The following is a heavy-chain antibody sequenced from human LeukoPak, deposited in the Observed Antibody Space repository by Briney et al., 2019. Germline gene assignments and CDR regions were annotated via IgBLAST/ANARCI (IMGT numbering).Heavy chain of an antibody. D-gene: IGHD3-22*01. CDR3: AIHPSDSSGYFSY. CDR2: IDTKTGNP. V-gene: IGHV7-4-1*02. Sequence: ASVKVSCKASGYTFSSCAINWVRQAPGQGLEYMGWIDTKTGNPTYAQGFTGRFVFSLDTSVSTAYLQISSLKAEDTAVYYCAIHPSDSSGYFSYWGQEALVYVSS. CDR1: GYTFSSCA. J-gene: IGHJ4*02.